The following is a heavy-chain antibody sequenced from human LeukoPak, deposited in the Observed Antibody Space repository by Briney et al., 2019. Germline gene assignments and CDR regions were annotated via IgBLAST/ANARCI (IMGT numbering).Heavy chain of an antibody. CDR2: ISSNGGST. Sequence: PGGSLRLSCSASGFTFSSYAMHWVRQAPGKGLEYVSAISSNGGSTYYADSVKGRFTISRDNSKNTLYLQMSSLRAEDTAVYYCVKNGGIFGLDYWGQGTLVTVSS. J-gene: IGHJ4*02. CDR1: GFTFSSYA. V-gene: IGHV3-64D*06. D-gene: IGHD2/OR15-2a*01. CDR3: VKNGGIFGLDY.